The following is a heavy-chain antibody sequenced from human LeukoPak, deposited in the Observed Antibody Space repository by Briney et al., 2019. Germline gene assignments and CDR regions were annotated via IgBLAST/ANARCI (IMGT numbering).Heavy chain of an antibody. Sequence: GGSLRLSCAASAFPFSSHAMSWVRQAPGKGLEWVSAITAGGDTTHYADSVKGRFTVSRDNSKNTIYLHMNSLRAEDTAVYFCAYYDSSGYYYGRLRYWGQGTPVTVSP. D-gene: IGHD3-22*01. CDR1: AFPFSSHA. CDR3: AYYDSSGYYYGRLRY. J-gene: IGHJ4*02. V-gene: IGHV3-23*01. CDR2: ITAGGDTT.